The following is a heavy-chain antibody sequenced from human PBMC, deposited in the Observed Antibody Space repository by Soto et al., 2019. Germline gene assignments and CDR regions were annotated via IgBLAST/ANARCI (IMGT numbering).Heavy chain of an antibody. V-gene: IGHV2-5*02. D-gene: IGHD2-15*01. J-gene: IGHJ6*02. CDR3: AHKGGRGAGMDV. CDR1: GFSLTTSEVG. Sequence: QITLKESGPTLVNPTQTLTLTYIFSGFSLTTSEVGVAWIRQSPGKALEWLALMYWDGDKRYSPFLKSRLTITKDTSNNQVVLTMTNMDPVDTGTYYCAHKGGRGAGMDVWGQGTTVTVSS. CDR2: MYWDGDK.